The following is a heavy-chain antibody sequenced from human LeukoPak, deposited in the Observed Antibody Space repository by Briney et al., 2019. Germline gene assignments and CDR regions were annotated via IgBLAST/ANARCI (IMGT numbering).Heavy chain of an antibody. D-gene: IGHD2/OR15-2a*01. CDR1: GFTFSSYA. Sequence: GGSLRLSCAASGFTFSSYAMSWVRQAPGKGLEWVSGVSGSSGSTYYADSVKGRFTISRDNSQSTLFLQMNSLRAEDTAVYYCAKGPLLWNWGQGTLVTVSS. V-gene: IGHV3-23*01. J-gene: IGHJ4*02. CDR2: VSGSSGST. CDR3: AKGPLLWN.